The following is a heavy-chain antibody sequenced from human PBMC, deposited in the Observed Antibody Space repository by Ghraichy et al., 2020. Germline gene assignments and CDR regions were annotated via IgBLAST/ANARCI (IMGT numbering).Heavy chain of an antibody. CDR3: VREGVLIVVPDAQITGGWFDP. CDR1: GYTFTDYF. J-gene: IGHJ5*02. D-gene: IGHD3-16*02. Sequence: ASVKVSCKTSGYTFTDYFLHWVRQAPGQGLEWLGYISPYNGDTKYAHRFQDRVTLTSDTSVTTIYLELSSLTSDDTAVYYCVREGVLIVVPDAQITGGWFDPWGPGTLVSVSS. CDR2: ISPYNGDT. V-gene: IGHV1-2*02.